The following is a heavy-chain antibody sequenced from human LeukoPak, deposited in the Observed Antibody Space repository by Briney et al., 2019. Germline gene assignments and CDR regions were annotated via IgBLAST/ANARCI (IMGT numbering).Heavy chain of an antibody. Sequence: ASVKVSCKASGGTFSSYAISWVRQAPGQGLEWMGGIIPIFGTANYAQKFQGRVTITADKSTSTAYMELSSLRSEDTAVYYCARARIAVADKAAYFQHWGQGTLVTVSS. J-gene: IGHJ1*01. V-gene: IGHV1-69*06. CDR1: GGTFSSYA. CDR3: ARARIAVADKAAYFQH. CDR2: IIPIFGTA. D-gene: IGHD6-19*01.